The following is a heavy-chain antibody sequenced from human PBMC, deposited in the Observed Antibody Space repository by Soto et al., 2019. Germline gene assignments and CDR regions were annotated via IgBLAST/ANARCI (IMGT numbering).Heavy chain of an antibody. CDR3: ARGLSDSGYDDYFDY. Sequence: ASVKVSCKASGYTFTSYDINWVRQATGQGLKKMGWMNTNSGNTGYAQKFQGRVTMTRNISLSTAYMVLSSLRSEDTALYYCARGLSDSGYDDYFDYWGQGTLVTVSS. CDR1: GYTFTSYD. CDR2: MNTNSGNT. J-gene: IGHJ4*02. D-gene: IGHD5-12*01. V-gene: IGHV1-8*01.